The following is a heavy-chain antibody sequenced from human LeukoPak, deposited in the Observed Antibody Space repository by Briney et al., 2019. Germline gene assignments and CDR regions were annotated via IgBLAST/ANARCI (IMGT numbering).Heavy chain of an antibody. J-gene: IGHJ4*02. CDR3: ARDPPAKCSSTSCFPSYLGY. D-gene: IGHD2-2*01. CDR2: INPNSGGT. V-gene: IGHV1-2*02. Sequence: ASVKVSCKASGYTFTGYYMHWVRQAPGQGLEWMGWINPNSGGTNYAQKFQSSLTMTRDTSISTAYMELSRLRSDDTAVYYCARDPPAKCSSTSCFPSYLGYWGQGTLVTVSS. CDR1: GYTFTGYY.